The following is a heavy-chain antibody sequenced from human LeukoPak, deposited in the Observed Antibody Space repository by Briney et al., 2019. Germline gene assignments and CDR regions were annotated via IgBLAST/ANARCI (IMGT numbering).Heavy chain of an antibody. CDR1: GGSISSGGYY. V-gene: IGHV4-31*03. CDR3: ARKRQLWLQGDYYYYGMDV. D-gene: IGHD5-18*01. CDR2: IYYSGST. J-gene: IGHJ6*02. Sequence: SETLSLTCTVSGGSISSGGYYWSWIRQHPGKGLEWIWYIYYSGSTYYNPSLKSRVTISVDTSKNQFSLKLSSVTAADTAVYYCARKRQLWLQGDYYYYGMDVWGQGTTVTVSS.